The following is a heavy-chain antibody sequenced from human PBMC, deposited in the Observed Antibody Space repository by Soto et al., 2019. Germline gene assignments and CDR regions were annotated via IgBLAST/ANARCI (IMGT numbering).Heavy chain of an antibody. Sequence: QLHLVHSGAVVKKPGASVTVSCSASGYPVTAYYMHWVRQAPGRGLEWMGGINPATGAAKYTQTFQGRVTMTRDTSTSTVLSELGGLTSEDTAVFYCARGGGVGVTGSAAFDMWGQGTLVTVSS. CDR3: ARGGGVGVTGSAAFDM. CDR2: INPATGAA. CDR1: GYPVTAYY. J-gene: IGHJ3*02. D-gene: IGHD3-3*01. V-gene: IGHV1-2*02.